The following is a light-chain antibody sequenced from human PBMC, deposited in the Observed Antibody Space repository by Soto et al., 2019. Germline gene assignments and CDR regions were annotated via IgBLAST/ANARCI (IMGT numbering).Light chain of an antibody. V-gene: IGKV3-20*01. J-gene: IGKJ4*01. CDR2: GTP. CDR3: QQYGSSSPT. Sequence: EIVLTQSPGTVSLSPGETAALSCRASQTVSSNYLAWYQQKPCQAPRLLIYGTPTRATGVPDRFSGGGSVTAFTRTISRLEPEDVAVYNCQQYGSSSPTFGGGTQVEI. CDR1: QTVSSNY.